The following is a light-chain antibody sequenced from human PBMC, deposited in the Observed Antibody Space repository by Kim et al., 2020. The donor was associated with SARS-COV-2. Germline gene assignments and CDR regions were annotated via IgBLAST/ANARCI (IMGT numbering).Light chain of an antibody. CDR1: SRDVGGYNY. CDR3: CSYAGSYTFGV. Sequence: QSGTISCTGTSRDVGGYNYVSWYQQYPGKAPKLMIYDVSKRPSGVPDRVSGSKSGNTASLTISGLQAEDEADYYCCSYAGSYTFGVFGGGTKLTVL. V-gene: IGLV2-11*02. CDR2: DVS. J-gene: IGLJ3*02.